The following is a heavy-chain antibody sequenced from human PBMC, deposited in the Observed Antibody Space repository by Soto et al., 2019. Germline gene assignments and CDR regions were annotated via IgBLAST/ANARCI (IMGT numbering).Heavy chain of an antibody. J-gene: IGHJ4*02. D-gene: IGHD6-6*01. Sequence: GGSLILSCAASGFTFSSYAMSWVRQAPGKGLEWVSGISGGGGGTYYADSVKGRFTISRDNSKNTLYLQMNSLRAEDTAVYYCAKRRGYSSSSGDYWGQGTLVTVSS. CDR1: GFTFSSYA. CDR3: AKRRGYSSSSGDY. CDR2: ISGGGGGT. V-gene: IGHV3-23*01.